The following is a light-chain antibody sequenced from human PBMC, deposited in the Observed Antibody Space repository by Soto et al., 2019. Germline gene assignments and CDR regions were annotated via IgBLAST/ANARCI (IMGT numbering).Light chain of an antibody. J-gene: IGKJ1*01. CDR2: DAS. CDR1: QSISSC. CDR3: QQYNSYSPT. Sequence: IQMTQSPSCLCASVGDRVSITCRASQSISSCLAWYQQKPGKAPKLLIYDASSLESGVPSRFSGSGSGTEFTLTISSLQPDDFATYYCQQYNSYSPTFGQGTKVDIK. V-gene: IGKV1-5*01.